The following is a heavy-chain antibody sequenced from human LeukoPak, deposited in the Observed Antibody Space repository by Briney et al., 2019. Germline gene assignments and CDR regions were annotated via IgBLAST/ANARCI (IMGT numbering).Heavy chain of an antibody. CDR2: ITGSGDST. CDR3: AKVSDFWNGYFDC. D-gene: IGHD3-3*01. J-gene: IGHJ4*02. CDR1: GFMFSSYA. V-gene: IGHV3-23*01. Sequence: PGGSLRLSCAASGFMFSSYAMSWVRQAPGKGLGWISTITGSGDSTYYADSVKGRFTISRDNSKNTLYLQMNSLRDEDTAVYYCAKVSDFWNGYFDCWGQGTLVTVSS.